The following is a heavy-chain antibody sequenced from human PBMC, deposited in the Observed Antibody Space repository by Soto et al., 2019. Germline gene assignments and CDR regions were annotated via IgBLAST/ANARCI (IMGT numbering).Heavy chain of an antibody. CDR1: GYTFTSYG. CDR2: MNPNSGNT. D-gene: IGHD5-18*01. J-gene: IGHJ4*02. V-gene: IGHV1-8*02. CDR3: ARGGYSYGPTTVNDY. Sequence: VASVKVSCKASGYTFTSYGISWVRQATGQGLEWMGWMNPNSGNTGYAQKFQGRVTMTRNTSISTAYMELSSLRSEDTAVYYCARGGYSYGPTTVNDYWGQGTLVTVSS.